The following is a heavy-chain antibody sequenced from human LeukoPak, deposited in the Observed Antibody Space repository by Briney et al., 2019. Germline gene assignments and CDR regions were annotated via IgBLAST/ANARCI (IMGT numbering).Heavy chain of an antibody. CDR3: ANPIRGVINDY. J-gene: IGHJ4*02. CDR1: GFTFSSYA. V-gene: IGHV3-23*01. D-gene: IGHD3-10*01. Sequence: AGGSLRLSCAASGFTFSSYAMSWVCQAPGKGLEWVSAISGSGGSTYYADSVKGRFTISRDNSKNTLYLQMNSMRAEDTAVYYCANPIRGVINDYWGQGTLVTVSS. CDR2: ISGSGGST.